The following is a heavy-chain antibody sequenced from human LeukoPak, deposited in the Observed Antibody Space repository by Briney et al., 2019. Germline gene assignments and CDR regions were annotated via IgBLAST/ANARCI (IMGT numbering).Heavy chain of an antibody. J-gene: IGHJ4*01. CDR3: ATSAHSSGND. D-gene: IGHD3-22*01. V-gene: IGHV3-7*01. CDR2: IHPDGSQK. CDR1: VFTFATYW. Sequence: GGSLRLSCAVSVFTFATYWMSWVRRAPGKGLEGLANIHPDGSQKYYLDSVKGRFTISRDNAKNALYLEMNSLRAEDTALYYCATSAHSSGNDWGHGTLVTVPS.